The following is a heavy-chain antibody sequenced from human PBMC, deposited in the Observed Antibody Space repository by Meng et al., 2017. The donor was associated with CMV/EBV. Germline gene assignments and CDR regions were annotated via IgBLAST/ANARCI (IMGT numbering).Heavy chain of an antibody. Sequence: EWQLVESGGGLVQPGGSLRFSWAASGFTFSTYAMGWVRQAPGKGLDWVSAISANGGTTYYADSVRGRFTISRDNSKNTLHLQMNSLRAEDTAVYYCAKALGIDFSDFDYWGRGALVTVAS. CDR3: AKALGIDFSDFDY. J-gene: IGHJ4*02. D-gene: IGHD2/OR15-2a*01. CDR1: GFTFSTYA. V-gene: IGHV3-23*04. CDR2: ISANGGTT.